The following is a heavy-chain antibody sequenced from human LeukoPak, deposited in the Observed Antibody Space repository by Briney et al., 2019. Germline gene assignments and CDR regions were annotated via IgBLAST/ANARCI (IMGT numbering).Heavy chain of an antibody. CDR1: GYTFTSYY. D-gene: IGHD3-22*01. Sequence: ASVKVSCKASGYTFTSYYMHWVRQAPGQGLEWMGIVNPSGGSTSYAQKFQGRVTMTRDTSTSTVYMELSSLRSEDTAVYYCARAPYYDSSGYLIDYWGQGTLVTVSS. CDR2: VNPSGGST. CDR3: ARAPYYDSSGYLIDY. V-gene: IGHV1-46*01. J-gene: IGHJ4*02.